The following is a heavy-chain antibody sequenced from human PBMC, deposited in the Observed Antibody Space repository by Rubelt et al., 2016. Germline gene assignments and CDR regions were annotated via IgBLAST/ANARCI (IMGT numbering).Heavy chain of an antibody. J-gene: IGHJ5*01. Sequence: EVELLESGGGLVQPGGSLRLSCEASGFRFSSNGMSWVRQAPGKGLEWVSSIRDSGSSTYYPDSVKGRFTISRDNSKNTLYLEGNQRRAGDTARYYWAKGQRTGENYGWFESWGQGTLVTVSS. CDR1: GFRFSSNG. D-gene: IGHD1-7*01. CDR2: IRDSGSST. CDR3: AKGQRTGENYGWFES. V-gene: IGHV3-23*01.